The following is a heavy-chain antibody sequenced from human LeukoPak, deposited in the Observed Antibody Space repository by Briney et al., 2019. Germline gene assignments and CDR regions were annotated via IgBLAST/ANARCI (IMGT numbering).Heavy chain of an antibody. CDR1: GGSISSSSYY. CDR2: IYYSGST. Sequence: SETLSLTCTVSGGSISSSSYYWGWIRQPPGKGLEWIGSIYYSGSTYYNPSLKSRVTISVDTSKNQFSLKLSSVTAADTAVYYCARIDYYDSSGYYYPPGAFDIWGQGTMVTVSS. CDR3: ARIDYYDSSGYYYPPGAFDI. V-gene: IGHV4-39*07. J-gene: IGHJ3*02. D-gene: IGHD3-22*01.